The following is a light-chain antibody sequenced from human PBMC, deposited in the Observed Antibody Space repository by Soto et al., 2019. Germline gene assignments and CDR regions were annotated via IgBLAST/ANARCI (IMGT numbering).Light chain of an antibody. J-gene: IGKJ1*01. V-gene: IGKV1-27*01. CDR2: AAS. CDR1: QGISIY. Sequence: EIQMTQSPSSLSASVRDRVTITCRASQGISIYLAWYQQKPGEVPQLLIYAASTLQSGVPSRFSGSGSGTDFTLTINSLQPEDVATYYCQKYDNAPRAFGQGTRVDIK. CDR3: QKYDNAPRA.